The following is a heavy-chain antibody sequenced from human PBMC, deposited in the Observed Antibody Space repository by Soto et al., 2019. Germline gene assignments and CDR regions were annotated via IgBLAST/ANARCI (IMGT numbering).Heavy chain of an antibody. Sequence: GGSLRLSCAASGFTFSSYGMHWVRQAPGKGLEWVAVIWYDGSNKYYADSVKGRFTISRDNSKNTLYLQMNNLRAEDTAVYYCARDSGEGAFDYWGQGTLVTVSS. V-gene: IGHV3-33*01. CDR2: IWYDGSNK. D-gene: IGHD1-26*01. J-gene: IGHJ4*02. CDR3: ARDSGEGAFDY. CDR1: GFTFSSYG.